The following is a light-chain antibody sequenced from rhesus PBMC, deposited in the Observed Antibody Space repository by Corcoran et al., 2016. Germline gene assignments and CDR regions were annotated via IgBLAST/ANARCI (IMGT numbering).Light chain of an antibody. CDR1: QGISTN. CDR3: QHGYGTPFT. CDR2: KAS. V-gene: IGKV1-25*01. J-gene: IGKJ3*01. Sequence: DIQMTQSPSSLSASVGDRVTITCQASQGISTNLAWYQQKPGKVPNLLIYKASTLQSGVPSRVSGSGSGTDFTLTISSLQPEDFATYYCQHGYGTPFTFGPGTKLDIK.